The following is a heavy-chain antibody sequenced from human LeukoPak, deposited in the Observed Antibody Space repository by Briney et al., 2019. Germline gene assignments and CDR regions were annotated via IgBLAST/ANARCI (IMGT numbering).Heavy chain of an antibody. D-gene: IGHD1-26*01. CDR3: ARGYSYIGSYYDLYYFDY. V-gene: IGHV1-69*04. Sequence: ASVKVSCKASGGTFSSYAISWVRQAPGQGLEWMGRIIPILGIANYAQKFQGRVTITTDESTSTAYMELSSLRSEDTAVYYCARGYSYIGSYYDLYYFDYWGQGTLVTVSS. CDR1: GGTFSSYA. J-gene: IGHJ4*02. CDR2: IIPILGIA.